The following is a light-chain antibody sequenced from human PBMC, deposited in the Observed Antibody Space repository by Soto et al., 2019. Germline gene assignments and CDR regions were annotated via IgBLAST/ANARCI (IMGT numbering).Light chain of an antibody. V-gene: IGKV3-20*01. CDR1: QTVTNTY. Sequence: EIVLTQSPGTLSLSPGERATLSCRASQTVTNTYLAWYQQKSGQAPNFLIYGASNRATGIPDRFSGSGSGTDFTLTISRLEPEHFAVYYCQQYGTLPPTFGGGTKVEI. CDR3: QQYGTLPPT. J-gene: IGKJ4*01. CDR2: GAS.